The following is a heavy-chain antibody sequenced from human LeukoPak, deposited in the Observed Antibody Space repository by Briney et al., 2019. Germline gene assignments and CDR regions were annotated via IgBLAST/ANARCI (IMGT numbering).Heavy chain of an antibody. CDR1: DYSISSAYY. Sequence: PSETLSLTCAVSDYSISSAYYWGRIRQPPGKGLEWIGSIYHSGSTYYNPSLKSRVTISVDTSKNQFSLKVTSVTAADTAVYYCAREWAIAVAGPNFDYWGQGTLVTVSS. CDR3: AREWAIAVAGPNFDY. J-gene: IGHJ4*02. CDR2: IYHSGST. D-gene: IGHD6-19*01. V-gene: IGHV4-38-2*02.